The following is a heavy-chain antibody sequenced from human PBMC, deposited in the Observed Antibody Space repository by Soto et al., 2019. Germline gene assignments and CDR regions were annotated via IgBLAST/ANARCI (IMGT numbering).Heavy chain of an antibody. D-gene: IGHD1-7*01. V-gene: IGHV4-31*03. J-gene: IGHJ5*02. CDR2: IYYSGST. CDR3: ARDRGTGMPKLALRGYWFDP. Sequence: SETLSLTCTVSGGSISSGGYYWSWIRQHPGKGLEWIGYIYYSGSTYYNPSLKSRVTISVDTSKNQFSLKLSSVTAADTAVYYCARDRGTGMPKLALRGYWFDPWGQGPLVTVSS. CDR1: GGSISSGGYY.